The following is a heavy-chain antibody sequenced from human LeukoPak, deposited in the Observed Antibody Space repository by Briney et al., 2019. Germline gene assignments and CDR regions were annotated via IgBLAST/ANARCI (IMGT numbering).Heavy chain of an antibody. J-gene: IGHJ4*02. CDR2: IYHSGST. D-gene: IGHD1-26*01. Sequence: PSGTLSLTCAVSGDSISSRTWWSWVRQPPGKGLEWIGEIYHSGSTNYNPSLKSRVTILADKSKNQFSLKLSSVTAADTAVYYCARVSSGYVDYWGQGTLVTVSS. CDR1: GDSISSRTW. CDR3: ARVSSGYVDY. V-gene: IGHV4-4*02.